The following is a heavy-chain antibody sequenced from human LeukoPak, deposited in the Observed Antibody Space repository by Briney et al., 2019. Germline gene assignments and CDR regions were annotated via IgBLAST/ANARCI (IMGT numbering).Heavy chain of an antibody. Sequence: GRSLRLSCAASGFTFSSYGMHWVRQAPGKGLEWVAFIRYDGSNKYYVDSVKGRFTISRDNSKNTLSLQMSSLRAEDTAVYFCAKDAFRGYSYGYRVSMVWFDQWGQGILVTVSS. CDR1: GFTFSSYG. CDR2: IRYDGSNK. J-gene: IGHJ5*02. D-gene: IGHD5-18*01. CDR3: AKDAFRGYSYGYRVSMVWFDQ. V-gene: IGHV3-30*02.